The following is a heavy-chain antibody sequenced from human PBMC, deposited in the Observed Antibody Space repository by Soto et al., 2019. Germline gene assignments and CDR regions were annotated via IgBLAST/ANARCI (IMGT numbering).Heavy chain of an antibody. V-gene: IGHV3-30*18. CDR3: AKPGRLGSYDFYGMDV. Sequence: GGSLRLSYAASGFTFSSYGMHWVRQAPGKGLEWVAVISYDGSNKYYADSVKGRFTISRDNSKNTLYLQMNSLRAEDTAVYYCAKPGRLGSYDFYGMDVWGQGTTVTVSS. CDR2: ISYDGSNK. D-gene: IGHD3-16*01. J-gene: IGHJ6*02. CDR1: GFTFSSYG.